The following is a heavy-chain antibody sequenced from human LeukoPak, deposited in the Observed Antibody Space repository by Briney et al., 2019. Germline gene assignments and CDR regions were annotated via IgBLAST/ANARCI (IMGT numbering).Heavy chain of an antibody. J-gene: IGHJ4*02. CDR3: ARGMWQGQLVDY. CDR2: MNPNSGNT. Sequence: ASVKVSCKASGYTFTSYDINWVRQATGQGLEWMGWMNPNSGNTGYAQKFQGRVTMTRNTSISTAYMELSSLRSDDTAVYYCARGMWQGQLVDYWGQGTLVTVSS. D-gene: IGHD6-6*01. V-gene: IGHV1-8*01. CDR1: GYTFTSYD.